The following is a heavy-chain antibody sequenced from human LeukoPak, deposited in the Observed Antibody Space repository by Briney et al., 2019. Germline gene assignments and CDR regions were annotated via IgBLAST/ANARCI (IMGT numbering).Heavy chain of an antibody. CDR1: GFTFTSYG. V-gene: IGHV1-18*01. Sequence: EASVKVSCKASGFTFTSYGICWVRQAPGQGLEWMGCISAYNGDTNYAQKFQGRVTMTTDTSTSTAYMELTSLRSDDTAVYYCARVSRFIVVARYAMDVWGQGATVTVSS. CDR2: ISAYNGDT. CDR3: ARVSRFIVVARYAMDV. J-gene: IGHJ6*02. D-gene: IGHD2-2*01.